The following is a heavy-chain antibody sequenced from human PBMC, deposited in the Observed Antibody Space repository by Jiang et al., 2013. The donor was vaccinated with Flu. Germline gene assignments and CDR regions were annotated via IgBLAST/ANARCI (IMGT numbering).Heavy chain of an antibody. CDR3: AAGPRLAAFDI. CDR2: IRYDGSNK. V-gene: IGHV3-30*02. D-gene: IGHD3-22*01. Sequence: VQLVESGGGVVQPGGSLRLSCVASGFTFSTYGMHWVRQAPGKGLEWVAFIRYDGSNKYYADSVKGRFTISRDNSKNSVYLQMNSLRAEDTAVYYCAAGPRLAAFDIWGQGTMVTVSS. CDR1: GFTFSTYG. J-gene: IGHJ3*02.